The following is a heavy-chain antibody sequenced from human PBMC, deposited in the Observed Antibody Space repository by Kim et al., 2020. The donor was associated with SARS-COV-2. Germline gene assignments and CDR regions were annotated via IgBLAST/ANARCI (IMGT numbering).Heavy chain of an antibody. J-gene: IGHJ4*02. D-gene: IGHD3-10*01. V-gene: IGHV1-2*02. Sequence: AQKVRGRITMTRDTSISTAYMELSRLTSDDTAIYYCARVEGALVRGVLAYWGQGTLVTVSS. CDR3: ARVEGALVRGVLAY.